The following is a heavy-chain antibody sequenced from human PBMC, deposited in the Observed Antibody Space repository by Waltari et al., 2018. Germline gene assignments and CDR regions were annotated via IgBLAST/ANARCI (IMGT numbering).Heavy chain of an antibody. CDR2: IIPILGIA. CDR3: ARAPYYYDSSGYLRY. V-gene: IGHV1-69*02. Sequence: QVQLVQSGAEVKKPGSSVKVSCKASGGTFSSYTISWVRQAPGQGLEVMGRIIPILGIANYAQKFQGRVTITADKSTSTAYMELSSLRSEDTAVYYCARAPYYYDSSGYLRYWGQGTLVTVSS. CDR1: GGTFSSYT. J-gene: IGHJ4*02. D-gene: IGHD3-22*01.